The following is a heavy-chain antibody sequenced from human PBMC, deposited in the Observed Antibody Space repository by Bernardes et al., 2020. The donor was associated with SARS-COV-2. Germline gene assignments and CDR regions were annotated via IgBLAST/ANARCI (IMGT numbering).Heavy chain of an antibody. CDR2: ITTTSTYT. D-gene: IGHD2-8*01. CDR1: GFTFSISS. Sequence: RWSLSLSFAASGFTFSISSMNWVRQAPGKGLEWVASITTTSTYTSYADSVRGRFTISRDNAKNSLYLQMNSLRAEDTAVYYCARVDFTNLYYFDSWGQGTLVTVSS. CDR3: ARVDFTNLYYFDS. J-gene: IGHJ4*02. V-gene: IGHV3-21*01.